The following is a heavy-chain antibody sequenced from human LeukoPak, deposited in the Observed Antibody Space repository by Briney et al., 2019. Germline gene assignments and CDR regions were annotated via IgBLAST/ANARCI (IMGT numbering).Heavy chain of an antibody. Sequence: SVKVSCKASGGTFSSYAISWVRQAPGQGLEWMGRIIPIFGTANYAQKFQGRVTITTDESTSTAYMELSSLRSEDTAVYYCARAFRQLVRHDAFDIWGQGTMVTVSS. V-gene: IGHV1-69*05. CDR1: GGTFSSYA. J-gene: IGHJ3*02. D-gene: IGHD6-13*01. CDR3: ARAFRQLVRHDAFDI. CDR2: IIPIFGTA.